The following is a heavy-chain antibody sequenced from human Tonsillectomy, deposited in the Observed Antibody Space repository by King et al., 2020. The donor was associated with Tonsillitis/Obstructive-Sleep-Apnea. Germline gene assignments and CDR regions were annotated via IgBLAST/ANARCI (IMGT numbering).Heavy chain of an antibody. J-gene: IGHJ4*02. D-gene: IGHD1-1*01. Sequence: QLVQSGAEVKKPGSSVKVSCKASGGTFSSYAISWVRQAPGQGLEWMGGIIPIFGTANYAQKFQGRVTITADESTSTAYMELSSLSSEDTAVYYCASLGSTTGTSPESARAYFDYWGQGTLVTVSS. CDR3: ASLGSTTGTSPESARAYFDY. V-gene: IGHV1-69*01. CDR2: IIPIFGTA. CDR1: GGTFSSYA.